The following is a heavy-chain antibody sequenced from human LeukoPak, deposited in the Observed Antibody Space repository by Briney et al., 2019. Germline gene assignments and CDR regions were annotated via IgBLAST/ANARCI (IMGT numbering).Heavy chain of an antibody. J-gene: IGHJ4*02. D-gene: IGHD6-19*01. V-gene: IGHV1-24*01. CDR3: ARAGSGSGWYFDY. Sequence: RASVKVSCKVSGYTLTELSMHWVRQAPGKGLEWMGGFDPEDGETIYAQKFQGRVTMTEDTSTTTAYMELRGLRFNDTAVYYCARAGSGSGWYFDYWGQGTLVTVSS. CDR2: FDPEDGET. CDR1: GYTLTELS.